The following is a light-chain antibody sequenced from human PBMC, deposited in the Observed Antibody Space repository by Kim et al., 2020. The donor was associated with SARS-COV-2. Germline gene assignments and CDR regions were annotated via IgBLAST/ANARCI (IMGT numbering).Light chain of an antibody. Sequence: GQSIALTCTGTSRYVGGYYYFCCDQQHPGKAPKLIISYVNNRPSGVSYRFSVSKSGNTASLTISGLQAEDDADYYCSSYTSSSTYVFGSGTKVTVL. CDR3: SSYTSSSTYV. J-gene: IGLJ1*01. CDR1: SRYVGGYYY. V-gene: IGLV2-14*03. CDR2: YVN.